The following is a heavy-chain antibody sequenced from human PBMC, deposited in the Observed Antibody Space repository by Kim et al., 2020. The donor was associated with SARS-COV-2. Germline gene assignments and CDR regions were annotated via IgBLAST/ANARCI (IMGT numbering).Heavy chain of an antibody. CDR1: GFSFASYA. CDR2: ISAGGDII. CDR3: AKALRGPDMMLDY. J-gene: IGHJ4*02. D-gene: IGHD3-10*01. Sequence: GGSLRLSCAASGFSFASYAMSWVRQAPGKGLEWVSSISAGGDIIYYADSVKGRFTISRDISKNTLYLQMNSLGAEDTAVFYCAKALRGPDMMLDYWGQGT. V-gene: IGHV3-23*01.